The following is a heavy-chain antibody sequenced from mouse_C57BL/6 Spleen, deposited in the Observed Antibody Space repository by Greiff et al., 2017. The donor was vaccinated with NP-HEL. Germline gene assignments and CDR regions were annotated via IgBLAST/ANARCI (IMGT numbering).Heavy chain of an antibody. D-gene: IGHD2-5*01. J-gene: IGHJ1*03. CDR3: ARGGLYYSNYVGYFDV. Sequence: QVQLQQPGAELVKPGASVKMSCKASGYTFTSYWITWVKQRPGQVLEWIGDIYPGSGSTNYNEKFKSKATLTVDTASSTAYMQLSSLTSEDSAVYYCARGGLYYSNYVGYFDVWGTGTTVTVSS. V-gene: IGHV1-55*01. CDR1: GYTFTSYW. CDR2: IYPGSGST.